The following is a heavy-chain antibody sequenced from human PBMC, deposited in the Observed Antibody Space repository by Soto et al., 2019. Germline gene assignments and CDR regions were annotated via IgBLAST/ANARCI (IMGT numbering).Heavy chain of an antibody. CDR1: GGSFSGYY. D-gene: IGHD3-9*01. CDR2: INHSGST. Sequence: QVQLQQWGAGLLKPSETLSLTCAVYGGSFSGYYWSWIRQPPGKGLEWIGEINHSGSTNYNPSLKSRVTISVDTSKNQFSLKLSSVTAADTAVYYCARGPGCIFSLTGYWSSRRGCARPTHDAFDIWGQGTMVTVSS. J-gene: IGHJ3*02. CDR3: ARGPGCIFSLTGYWSSRRGCARPTHDAFDI. V-gene: IGHV4-34*01.